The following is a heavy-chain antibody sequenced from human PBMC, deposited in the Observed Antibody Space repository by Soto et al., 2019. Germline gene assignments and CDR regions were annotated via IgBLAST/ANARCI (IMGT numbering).Heavy chain of an antibody. CDR1: GGSISSGGYY. CDR3: ARVVLGEDYYDSSGYRDY. D-gene: IGHD3-22*01. J-gene: IGHJ4*02. V-gene: IGHV4-31*03. CDR2: IYYSGST. Sequence: QVQLQESGPGLVKPSQTLSLTCTVSGGSISSGGYYWSWIRQHPGKGLERIVYIYYSGSTYYHTSLKSRVTRAVDTSKNQLSLKLSSVTAADTAVYYCARVVLGEDYYDSSGYRDYWGQGTLVTVS.